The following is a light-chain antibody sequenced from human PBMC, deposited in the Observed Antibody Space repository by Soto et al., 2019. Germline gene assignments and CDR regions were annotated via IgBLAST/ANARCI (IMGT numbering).Light chain of an antibody. Sequence: QSALTQPASVSGSPGQSITISCTGTSSDVGCYNYVSWYQQHPGKAPKRMIYDVSNRPSGVSNRFSGSKSGNTASLTISGVQSEDEADYYCSSYTSSSTRVFGGGTQLTVL. V-gene: IGLV2-14*01. CDR2: DVS. J-gene: IGLJ2*01. CDR3: SSYTSSSTRV. CDR1: SSDVGCYNY.